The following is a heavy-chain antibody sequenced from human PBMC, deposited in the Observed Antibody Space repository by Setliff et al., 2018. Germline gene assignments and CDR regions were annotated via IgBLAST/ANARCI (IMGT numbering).Heavy chain of an antibody. CDR3: ARDLGHGGDSDY. CDR1: GYSISSGYI. Sequence: KTSETLSLTCTVSGYSISSGYIWGWIRQPPGKGLEWVGNIGHTGSINYNPYLKSRLTISRDTSKNQVSLKLNSVTATDTAVYYCARDLGHGGDSDYWGQGILVTVSS. V-gene: IGHV4-38-2*02. CDR2: IGHTGSI. D-gene: IGHD2-21*02. J-gene: IGHJ4*02.